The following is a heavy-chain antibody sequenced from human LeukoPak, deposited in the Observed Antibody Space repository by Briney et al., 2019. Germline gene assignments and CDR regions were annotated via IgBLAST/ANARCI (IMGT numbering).Heavy chain of an antibody. CDR3: AKEGNCSSTSCLYYYMDV. J-gene: IGHJ6*03. CDR2: IRYDGSNK. CDR1: GFTFSSYG. Sequence: GGSLRLSCAASGFTFSSYGMHWDRQAPGKGLEWVAFIRYDGSNKYYADSVKGRFTISRDNSKNTLYLQMNSLRAEDTAVYYCAKEGNCSSTSCLYYYMDVWGKGTTVTVSS. D-gene: IGHD2-2*01. V-gene: IGHV3-30*02.